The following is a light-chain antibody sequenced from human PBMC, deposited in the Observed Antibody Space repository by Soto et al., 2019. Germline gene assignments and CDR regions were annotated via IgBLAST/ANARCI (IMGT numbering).Light chain of an antibody. V-gene: IGKV3-11*01. J-gene: IGKJ3*01. Sequence: EIVLTQSPATLSLSPGERATLSCRASQSVSSYLAWYQQKPGQAPRLLIYDASNRATDIPARFPGSGSGTLCTLTISSLEPEDFEVYDCQQRSNRFPFSRGTKVDIK. CDR3: QQRSNRFP. CDR1: QSVSSY. CDR2: DAS.